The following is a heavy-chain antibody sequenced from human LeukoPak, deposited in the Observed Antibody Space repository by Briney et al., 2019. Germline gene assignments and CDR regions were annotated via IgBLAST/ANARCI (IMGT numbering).Heavy chain of an antibody. Sequence: GASVKVSCKASGYIFSDYYMHWVRQAPGQGLEWMGWINPNSGGTNYAQKFQGRVTMTGDTSISTAYMELSRLRSDDTAVYYCARDLSLAVPVQGYWGQGTLVTVSS. D-gene: IGHD6-19*01. CDR1: GYIFSDYY. J-gene: IGHJ4*02. CDR2: INPNSGGT. CDR3: ARDLSLAVPVQGY. V-gene: IGHV1-2*02.